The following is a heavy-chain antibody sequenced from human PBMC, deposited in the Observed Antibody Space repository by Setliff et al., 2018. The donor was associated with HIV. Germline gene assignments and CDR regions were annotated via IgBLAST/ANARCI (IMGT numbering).Heavy chain of an antibody. Sequence: ASVKVSCKTSGYTFTAYYIYWVRQAPGHGLELMGRIHPNTGSTNYLQEFRGRVTITRDTSMSTVYMALTGPTSDDTAVYYCAKQGYSDSLYAFDVWGQGTMVTVSS. CDR2: IHPNTGST. V-gene: IGHV1-2*06. CDR1: GYTFTAYY. CDR3: AKQGYSDSLYAFDV. D-gene: IGHD1-26*01. J-gene: IGHJ3*01.